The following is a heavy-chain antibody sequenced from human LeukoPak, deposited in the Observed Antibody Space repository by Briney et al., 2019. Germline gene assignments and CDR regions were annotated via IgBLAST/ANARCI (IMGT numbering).Heavy chain of an antibody. CDR2: ISGSGGST. J-gene: IGHJ6*03. V-gene: IGHV3-23*01. Sequence: PGGSLRLSCAASGFTFSSYAMSWVRQAPGKGLEWVSAISGSGGSTYYADSVKGRLTISRDNSKNTLYLQMNSLRAEDTAVYYCAKVESRYCSSTSCYAWGFYYYYMDVWGKGTTVTISS. CDR3: AKVESRYCSSTSCYAWGFYYYYMDV. CDR1: GFTFSSYA. D-gene: IGHD2-2*01.